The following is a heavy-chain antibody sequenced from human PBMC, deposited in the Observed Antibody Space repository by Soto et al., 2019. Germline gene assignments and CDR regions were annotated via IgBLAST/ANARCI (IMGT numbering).Heavy chain of an antibody. Sequence: PGGSLRLSCAASGFTFSSYAMSWVRQAPGKGLEWVSAISGSGGTTYYADSVKGRFTFSRDNSKNTLYLQMNSLRAEDTAVYYCAKSANGWFSAFDICGQGTMVTVSS. CDR2: ISGSGGTT. J-gene: IGHJ3*02. CDR1: GFTFSSYA. V-gene: IGHV3-23*01. D-gene: IGHD6-19*01. CDR3: AKSANGWFSAFDI.